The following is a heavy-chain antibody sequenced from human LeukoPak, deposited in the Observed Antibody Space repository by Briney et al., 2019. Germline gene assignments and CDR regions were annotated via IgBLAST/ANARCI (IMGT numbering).Heavy chain of an antibody. CDR1: GFNFGDYY. Sequence: KPGGSLRLSCAASGFNFGDYYMSWLRQAPGKGLEWLTHISGSGSTIQYADSVKGRFIISRDNAENSLYLQMNSLRGEDTAVYYCARSWGVVAFDYWGQGTLVTVTS. J-gene: IGHJ4*02. V-gene: IGHV3-11*04. CDR3: ARSWGVVAFDY. D-gene: IGHD3-16*01. CDR2: ISGSGSTI.